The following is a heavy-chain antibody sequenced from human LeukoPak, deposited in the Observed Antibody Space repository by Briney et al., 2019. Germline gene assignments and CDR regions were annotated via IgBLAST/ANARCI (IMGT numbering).Heavy chain of an antibody. CDR3: ARHGPLYDIWSAQFYFDY. J-gene: IGHJ4*02. D-gene: IGHD3-3*01. CDR1: GGSISTFY. Sequence: PSETLSLTCTVSGGSISTFYWSWIRHRPPKGLEWVGYIYYSGTTNYNPSLKSRVTISVDMSKSQFSLNLSSVTAADTALYYCARHGPLYDIWSAQFYFDYWGQGTLVAVSS. V-gene: IGHV4-59*08. CDR2: IYYSGTT.